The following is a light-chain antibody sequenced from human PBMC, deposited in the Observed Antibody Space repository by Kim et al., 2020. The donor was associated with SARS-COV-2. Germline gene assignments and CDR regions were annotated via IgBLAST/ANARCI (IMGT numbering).Light chain of an antibody. CDR2: GKN. V-gene: IGLV3-19*01. Sequence: SSELTQDPAVSVALGQTVRITCQGDSLRSYYASWYQQKPGQAPVLVIYGKNNRPSGIPDRFSGSSSEITASLTITGAQAEDEADYYCNSRDSSGNRVFGTGTKVTVL. CDR3: NSRDSSGNRV. J-gene: IGLJ1*01. CDR1: SLRSYY.